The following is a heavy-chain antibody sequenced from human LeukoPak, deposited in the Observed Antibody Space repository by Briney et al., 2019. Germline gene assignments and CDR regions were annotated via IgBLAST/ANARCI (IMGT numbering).Heavy chain of an antibody. J-gene: IGHJ6*03. CDR1: GGSISSHY. V-gene: IGHV4-59*11. Sequence: PSETLSLTCTVSGGSISSHYWSWIRQPPGQGLERIGYIYYSGSTNYNPSLKSRVTISVDTSKNQFSLKLSSVTAADTAVYYCARLYDFWSGLVYYYYMDVWGKGTTVTVSS. D-gene: IGHD3-3*01. CDR3: ARLYDFWSGLVYYYYMDV. CDR2: IYYSGST.